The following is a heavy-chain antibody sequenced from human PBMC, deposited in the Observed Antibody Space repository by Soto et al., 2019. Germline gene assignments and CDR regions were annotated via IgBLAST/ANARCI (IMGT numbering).Heavy chain of an antibody. V-gene: IGHV3-30*04. CDR3: ARTRNGGVADSFDS. Sequence: GGSLRLSCAASGFTFSRHAIHWVRLTPGRGLEWVLAISRDGSYIYYTDSVKGRFTVSRDNSKDTVFVQMNRLIPDDTALYFCARTRNGGVADSFDSWGQGTRVTVSS. CDR2: ISRDGSYI. CDR1: GFTFSRHA. D-gene: IGHD3-3*01. J-gene: IGHJ5*01.